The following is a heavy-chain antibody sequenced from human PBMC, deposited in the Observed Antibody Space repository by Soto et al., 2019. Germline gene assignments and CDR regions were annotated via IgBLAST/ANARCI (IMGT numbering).Heavy chain of an antibody. CDR3: AKDGLYYRDYYYYGMDV. CDR1: GFSFSTFE. D-gene: IGHD3-10*01. V-gene: IGHV3-9*01. Sequence: GGSLRLSCAASGFSFSTFEMSWVRQAPGRGLEWVSGISWNSGSIGYADSVKGRFTISRDNAKNSLYLQMNSLRAEDTALYYCAKDGLYYRDYYYYGMDVWGQGTTVTVSS. J-gene: IGHJ6*02. CDR2: ISWNSGSI.